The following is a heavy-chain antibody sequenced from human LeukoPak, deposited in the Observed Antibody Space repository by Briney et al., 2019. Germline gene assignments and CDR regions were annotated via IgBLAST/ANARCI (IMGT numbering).Heavy chain of an antibody. D-gene: IGHD4-17*01. V-gene: IGHV1-18*01. CDR2: ISAYNGNT. J-gene: IGHJ4*02. CDR1: GYTFTSYG. Sequence: ASVKVSCKASGYTFTSYGISWVRQAPGQGLEWMGWISAYNGNTNYAQKLQGRVTMTTDTSTSTAYMELSRLRSDDSPVYYCASAAVYGDPTNPYFDYWGQGTLVTVSS. CDR3: ASAAVYGDPTNPYFDY.